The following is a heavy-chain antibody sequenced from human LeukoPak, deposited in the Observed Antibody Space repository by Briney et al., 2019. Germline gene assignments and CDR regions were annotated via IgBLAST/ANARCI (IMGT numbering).Heavy chain of an antibody. CDR2: ISAYNGNT. D-gene: IGHD3-22*01. J-gene: IGHJ4*02. CDR1: GGTFSSYA. V-gene: IGHV1-18*01. Sequence: ASVKVSCKASGGTFSSYAISWVRQAPGQGLEWMGWISAYNGNTNYAQKLQGRVTMTTDTSTSTAYMELRSLRSDDTAVYHCARDLNYYDSSGYYPGSPWGQGTLVTVSS. CDR3: ARDLNYYDSSGYYPGSP.